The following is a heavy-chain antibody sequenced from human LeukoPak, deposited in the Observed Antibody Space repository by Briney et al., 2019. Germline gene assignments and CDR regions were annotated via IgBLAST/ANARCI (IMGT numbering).Heavy chain of an antibody. J-gene: IGHJ4*02. CDR2: IYYSGST. CDR3: ARGIGGPIVVVTASMGYFDY. CDR1: GGSISSDY. D-gene: IGHD2-21*02. Sequence: SSETLSLTCTVSGGSISSDYWSWIRQPPGKGLEWIGYIYYSGSTYYNPSLKSRVTISVDTSKNQFSLKLSSVTAADTAVYYCARGIGGPIVVVTASMGYFDYWGQGTMVTVSS. V-gene: IGHV4-59*12.